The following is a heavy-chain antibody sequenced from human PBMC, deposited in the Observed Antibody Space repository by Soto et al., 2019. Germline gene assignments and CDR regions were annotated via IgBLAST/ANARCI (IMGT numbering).Heavy chain of an antibody. J-gene: IGHJ6*02. CDR2: INPNSGGT. Sequence: GASVKVSCKASGYTFTGYYMHWVRQAPGQGLEWMGWINPNSGGTNYAQKFQGWVTMTRDTSISTAYMELSRLRSDDTAVYYCARGDSSSWYRPGYYYYYGMDVWGQGTTVTVSS. CDR3: ARGDSSSWYRPGYYYYYGMDV. CDR1: GYTFTGYY. V-gene: IGHV1-2*04. D-gene: IGHD6-13*01.